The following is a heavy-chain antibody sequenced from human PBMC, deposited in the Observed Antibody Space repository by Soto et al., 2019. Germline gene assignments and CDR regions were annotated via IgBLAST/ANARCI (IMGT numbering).Heavy chain of an antibody. CDR2: IWYDGSNK. CDR3: ARVRVTMVRGVTYYYYGMDV. V-gene: IGHV3-33*01. CDR1: GFTFRSYG. D-gene: IGHD3-10*01. Sequence: GGSLRLSCAGSGFTFRSYGMHWVRQAPGKGLEWVAVIWYDGSNKYYADSVKGRFTISRDNSKNTLYLQMNSLRAEDTAVYYCARVRVTMVRGVTYYYYGMDVWGQGTTVTVSS. J-gene: IGHJ6*02.